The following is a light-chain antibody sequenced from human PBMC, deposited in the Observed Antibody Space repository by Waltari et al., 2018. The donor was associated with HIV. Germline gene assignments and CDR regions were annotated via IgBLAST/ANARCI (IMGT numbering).Light chain of an antibody. CDR1: QDISNC. CDR3: QQYDGPPHT. CDR2: SAS. V-gene: IGKV1-33*01. J-gene: IGKJ2*01. Sequence: DIQMTQSPSSLSASVGDRVTITCQASQDISNCLNWYHQKTGQAPKLLIYSASTLETGVPSRFSGSGSGTDFTFTISSLQPEDIATYYCQQYDGPPHTFGQGTKLQI.